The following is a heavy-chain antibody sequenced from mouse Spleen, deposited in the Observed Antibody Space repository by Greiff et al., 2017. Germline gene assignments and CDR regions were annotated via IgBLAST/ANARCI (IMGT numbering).Heavy chain of an antibody. D-gene: IGHD2-3*01. CDR2: ISSGGSYT. CDR1: GFTFSSYG. CDR3: ARHERGYYDAMDY. V-gene: IGHV5-6*01. J-gene: IGHJ4*01. Sequence: EVNVVESGGDLVKPGGSLKLSCAASGFTFSSYGMSWVRQTPDKRLEWVATISSGGSYTYYPDSVKGRFTISRDNAKNTLYLQMSSLKSEDTAMYYCARHERGYYDAMDYWGQGTSVTVSS.